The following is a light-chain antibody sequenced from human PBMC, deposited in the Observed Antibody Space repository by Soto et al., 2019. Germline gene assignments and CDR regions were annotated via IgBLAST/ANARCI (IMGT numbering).Light chain of an antibody. CDR1: TSNIGSNT. CDR3: AAWDDSLKGVV. CDR2: GNN. V-gene: IGLV1-44*01. Sequence: QSVLTQSPSASGTPGQRVTISCFGSTSNIGSNTVSWYQQPPGTAPKLLIYGNNQRPSGVPDRFSVSESGTSASLAISGLQSDDEADYYCAAWDDSLKGVVFGGGTQLTVL. J-gene: IGLJ2*01.